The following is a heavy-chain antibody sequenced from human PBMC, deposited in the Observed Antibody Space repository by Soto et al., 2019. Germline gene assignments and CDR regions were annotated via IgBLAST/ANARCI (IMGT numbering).Heavy chain of an antibody. J-gene: IGHJ4*02. CDR1: GGTFSSFA. CDR2: VIPLFGPP. Sequence: VQVVQSGAEVKKPGSSVKVSCKASGGTFSSFAFTWVRQAPGQGLEWMGGVIPLFGPPTYSQNFQGRVTITAVASTGTVYMELSSLTADDTALYFCATDCVGSDGPYYFAWWGQGTLVTVSS. V-gene: IGHV1-69*12. D-gene: IGHD3-10*01. CDR3: ATDCVGSDGPYYFAW.